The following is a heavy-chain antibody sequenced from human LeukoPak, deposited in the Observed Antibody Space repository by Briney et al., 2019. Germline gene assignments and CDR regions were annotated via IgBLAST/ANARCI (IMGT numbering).Heavy chain of an antibody. CDR2: IYYSGST. J-gene: IGHJ4*02. D-gene: IGHD3-22*01. CDR1: GGSISSSSYY. CDR3: ARDRRRLSYDSSGYYCAHDYFDY. Sequence: PSETLSLTCTVSGGSISSSSYYWGWIRQPPGKGLEWIGSIYYSGSTYYNPSLKSRVTISVDTSKNQFSLKLSSVTAADTAVYYCARDRRRLSYDSSGYYCAHDYFDYWGQGTLVTVSS. V-gene: IGHV4-39*07.